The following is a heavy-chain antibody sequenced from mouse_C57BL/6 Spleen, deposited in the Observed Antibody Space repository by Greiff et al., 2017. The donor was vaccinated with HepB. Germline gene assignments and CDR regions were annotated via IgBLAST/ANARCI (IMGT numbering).Heavy chain of an antibody. D-gene: IGHD1-1*01. Sequence: QVQLQQPGAELVMPGASVKLSCKASGYTFTSYWMHWVKQRPGQGLEWIGEIDPSDSYTNYNQKFKGKSTLTVDKSSSTAYMQLSSLTSEDSAVYYGARPPPHYGSRVLYWYFDVWGTGTTVTVSS. J-gene: IGHJ1*03. CDR2: IDPSDSYT. CDR3: ARPPPHYGSRVLYWYFDV. V-gene: IGHV1-69*01. CDR1: GYTFTSYW.